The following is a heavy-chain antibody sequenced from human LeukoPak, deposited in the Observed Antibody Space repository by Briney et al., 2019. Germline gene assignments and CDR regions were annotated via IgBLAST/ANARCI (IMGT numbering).Heavy chain of an antibody. CDR2: VFYPEST. Sequence: PSEALPLICSVAGGSINSNYWSWFGQPPGKEREGLGYVFYPESTNYNPSLKSRVTMSLDTSRDQFTLRLTSVTAADTAIYYCASRPADSTWYGVFYYWSQRALVSASS. V-gene: IGHV4-59*01. D-gene: IGHD6-13*01. J-gene: IGHJ4*02. CDR1: GGSINSNY. CDR3: ASRPADSTWYGVFYY.